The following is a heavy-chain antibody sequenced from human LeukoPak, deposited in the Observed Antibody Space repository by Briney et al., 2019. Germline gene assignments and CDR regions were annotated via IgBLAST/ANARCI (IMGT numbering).Heavy chain of an antibody. Sequence: GGSLRLSCAASGLTVSSNYMSWVRQAPGKGMEWVSVLYRGGSTDYADSVKGRFTISGHISQITLFLQMHSLRPDDPAIYHCARGLVEGSGTWYFDYWGQGTVVTVSS. D-gene: IGHD2-15*01. CDR3: ARGLVEGSGTWYFDY. V-gene: IGHV3-66*01. CDR1: GLTVSSNY. CDR2: LYRGGST. J-gene: IGHJ4*02.